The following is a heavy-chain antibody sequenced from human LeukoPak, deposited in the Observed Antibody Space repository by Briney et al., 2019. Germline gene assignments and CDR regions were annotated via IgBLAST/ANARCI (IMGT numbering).Heavy chain of an antibody. Sequence: SETLSLTCAVYGGSFSGYYWSWIRQPPGKGLEWIGEINHSGSTNYNPSLKSRVTISVDTSKNQFSLKLSSVTAADTAVYYCAGHGGPYYYDSSGYYGYWGQGTLVTVSS. D-gene: IGHD3-22*01. V-gene: IGHV4-34*01. CDR3: AGHGGPYYYDSSGYYGY. CDR1: GGSFSGYY. CDR2: INHSGST. J-gene: IGHJ4*02.